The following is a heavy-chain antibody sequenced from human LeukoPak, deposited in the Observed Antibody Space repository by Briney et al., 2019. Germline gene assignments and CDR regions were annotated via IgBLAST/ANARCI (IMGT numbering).Heavy chain of an antibody. CDR2: IYTSGST. CDR1: GGSISSYY. V-gene: IGHV4-4*07. CDR3: ARRGSGGRSFDI. J-gene: IGHJ3*02. D-gene: IGHD2-15*01. Sequence: SETLSLTCTVSGGSISSYYWSWIRQPAGKGLEWIGRIYTSGSTNYNPSLKSRVTISVDTSKSQFSLNLSSVTAADTAVYYCARRGSGGRSFDIWGQGTMVTVSS.